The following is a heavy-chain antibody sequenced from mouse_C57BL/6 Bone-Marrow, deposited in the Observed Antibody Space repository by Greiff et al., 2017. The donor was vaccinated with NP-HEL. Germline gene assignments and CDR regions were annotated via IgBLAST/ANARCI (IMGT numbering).Heavy chain of an antibody. J-gene: IGHJ1*03. CDR2: IYPRSGNT. CDR3: ARSGDYYGRYWYFDV. Sequence: VQLQQSGAELARPGASVKLSCKASGYTFTSYGISWVKQRTGQGLEWIGEIYPRSGNTYYNEKFKGKATLTADKSSSTAYMELRSLTSEDSAVYFCARSGDYYGRYWYFDVWGTGTTVTVSS. V-gene: IGHV1-81*01. CDR1: GYTFTSYG. D-gene: IGHD1-1*01.